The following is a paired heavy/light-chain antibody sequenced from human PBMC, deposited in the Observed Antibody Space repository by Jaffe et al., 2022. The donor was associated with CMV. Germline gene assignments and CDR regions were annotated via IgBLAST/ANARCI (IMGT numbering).Heavy chain of an antibody. CDR1: GYTFTNHYG. J-gene: IGHJ6*03. D-gene: IGHD2-8*01. CDR3: ARGVGYCTDGVCYTDSYYYYYMDV. V-gene: IGHV1-18*04. CDR2: ISAYNENT. Sequence: QVQLVQSGAEVKKPGASVKVSCKTSGYTFTNHYGLIWVRQAPGQGLEWMGWISAYNENTNYAQKFQGRVTMTKDTSTSTAYMELKNLRSDDTAVYYCARGVGYCTDGVCYTDSYYYYYMDVWGTGTTVTVSS.
Light chain of an antibody. CDR1: QSLLHSDGKTY. V-gene: IGKV2-29*02. CDR3: MQGVHLPLT. J-gene: IGKJ3*01. CDR2: GVS. Sequence: DIVLTQTPLSLSVTPGQSASISCESSQSLLHSDGKTYMYWYLQRPGQSPQLLIYGVSSRFSGVPDRFSGSGSGTNFTLKISRVEAADVGVYFCMQGVHLPLTFGPGSKVDI.